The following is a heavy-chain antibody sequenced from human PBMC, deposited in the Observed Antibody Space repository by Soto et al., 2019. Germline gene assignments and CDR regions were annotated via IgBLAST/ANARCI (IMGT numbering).Heavy chain of an antibody. CDR2: MNPNSGNT. CDR1: GYTFTSYD. V-gene: IGHV1-8*01. Sequence: QVQLVQSGAEVKKPGASVKVSCKASGYTFTSYDINWVRQATGQGLEWMGWMNPNSGNTGYAQKFQGRVTMTMNTSISTAHMELSSLRSEDTAVYYCARERSSGWYVEYWGQGTLVTVSS. CDR3: ARERSSGWYVEY. D-gene: IGHD6-19*01. J-gene: IGHJ4*02.